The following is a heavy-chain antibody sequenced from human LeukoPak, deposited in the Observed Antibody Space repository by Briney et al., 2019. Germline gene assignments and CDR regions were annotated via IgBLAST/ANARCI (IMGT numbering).Heavy chain of an antibody. CDR3: AKGLSGIDY. J-gene: IGHJ4*02. CDR2: IKQDGSEK. CDR1: GFTFTNYW. V-gene: IGHV3-7*03. D-gene: IGHD1-26*01. Sequence: SGGSLRLSCAASGFTFTNYWMSWVRQAPGKGLEWVANIKQDGSEKYHVDSVKGRFTISRDNAKSSLYLQMNSLRAEDTAIYYCAKGLSGIDYWGQGTLVTVSS.